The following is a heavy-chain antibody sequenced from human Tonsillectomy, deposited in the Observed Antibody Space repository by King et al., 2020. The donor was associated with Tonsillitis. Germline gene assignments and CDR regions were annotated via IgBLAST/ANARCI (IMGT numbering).Heavy chain of an antibody. V-gene: IGHV3-15*01. D-gene: IGHD1-26*01. CDR3: VTDWGRGGYVVPFDV. CDR1: GFTFSNAW. CDR2: IKTKNYVETT. Sequence: VQLVESGGGLVKPGGSLRLSCAGSGFTFSNAWMSWVRQAPGKGLEWVGRIKTKNYVETTDYAEPVKGRLTISRDDSKDTLYLHMHSLKTEDTAVYYCVTDWGRGGYVVPFDVWGQGTMVSVSS. J-gene: IGHJ3*01.